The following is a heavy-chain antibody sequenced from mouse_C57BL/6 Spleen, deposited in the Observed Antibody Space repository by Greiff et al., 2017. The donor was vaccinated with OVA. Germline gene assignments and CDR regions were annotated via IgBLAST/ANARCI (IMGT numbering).Heavy chain of an antibody. J-gene: IGHJ2*01. Sequence: VQLQQSGPGLVKPGASVKLPCKASGFTFTDYTMDWVQQSHGKSLEWIGDINPNNGGTIYNQTFKGKATLTVDKSSSTDYMELRSLTSEDTAVYYCARSNPITTVVADYWGQGTTRTVSS. CDR3: ARSNPITTVVADY. CDR1: GFTFTDYT. D-gene: IGHD1-1*01. V-gene: IGHV1-18*01. CDR2: INPNNGGT.